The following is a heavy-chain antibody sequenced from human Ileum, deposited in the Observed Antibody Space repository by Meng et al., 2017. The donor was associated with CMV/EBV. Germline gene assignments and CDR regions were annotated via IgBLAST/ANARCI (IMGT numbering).Heavy chain of an antibody. J-gene: IGHJ5*02. V-gene: IGHV3-11*01. CDR3: ARDLSKIKSNWFDP. CDR2: ISTTGDTI. CDR1: GIIFRDYY. Sequence: AYGIIFRDYYMSWLRQAPGKGLEWLSYISTTGDTIFYTDSVKGRFTISRDNARNSLYLHMNSLTPEDTAVYYCARDLSKIKSNWFDPWGQGTLVTVSS.